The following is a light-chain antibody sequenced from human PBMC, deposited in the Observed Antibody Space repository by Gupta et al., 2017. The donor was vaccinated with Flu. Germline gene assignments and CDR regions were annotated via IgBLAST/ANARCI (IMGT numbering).Light chain of an antibody. J-gene: IGLJ3*02. CDR1: SGNIASNY. CDR2: EDN. Sequence: NFMLTQPHSVSESPGKTVTISCTRSSGNIASNYVQWYQQRPGSSPTTVIYEDNQRPSGVPDRFSGSIDSSSNSASLTISGLKAEDEADYYCQSYDSSLWVFGGGTKLTVL. V-gene: IGLV6-57*01. CDR3: QSYDSSLWV.